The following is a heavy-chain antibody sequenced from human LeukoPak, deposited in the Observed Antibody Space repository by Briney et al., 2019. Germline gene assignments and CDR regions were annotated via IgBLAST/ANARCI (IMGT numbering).Heavy chain of an antibody. V-gene: IGHV3-30-3*01. Sequence: GGSLSLSCAASGFTFSSYAMHWVRQAPGKGLEWVAVISYDGSNKYYADSVKGRFTISRDNSKNTLYLQMNSLRAEDTAVYYCAREYYYDSSGYPGGFDYWGQGTLVTVSS. D-gene: IGHD3-22*01. CDR1: GFTFSSYA. CDR3: AREYYYDSSGYPGGFDY. CDR2: ISYDGSNK. J-gene: IGHJ4*02.